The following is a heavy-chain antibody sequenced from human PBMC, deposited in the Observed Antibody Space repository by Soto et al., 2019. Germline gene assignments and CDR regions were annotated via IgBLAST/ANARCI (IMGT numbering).Heavy chain of an antibody. D-gene: IGHD6-13*01. Sequence: GASVKVSCKASGYSFTSYGISWVRQPPGQGLEGKGWISAYNGNTNYAQKLQGRVTMTTDTSTSTAYMELRSLRSDDTAVYYCARDKTPAGAAAGSPPSYYSGMDVWGQGTTVTVSS. CDR3: ARDKTPAGAAAGSPPSYYSGMDV. CDR1: GYSFTSYG. V-gene: IGHV1-18*01. J-gene: IGHJ6*02. CDR2: ISAYNGNT.